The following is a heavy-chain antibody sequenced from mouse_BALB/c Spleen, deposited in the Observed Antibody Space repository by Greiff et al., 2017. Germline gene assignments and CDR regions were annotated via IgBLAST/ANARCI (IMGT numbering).Heavy chain of an antibody. V-gene: IGHV3-8*02. CDR2: ISYSGST. J-gene: IGHJ4*01. D-gene: IGHD2-14*01. Sequence: EVMLVESGPSLVKPSQTLSLTCSVTGDSITSGYWNWIRKFPGNKLEYMGYISYSGSTYYNPSLKSRISITRDTSKNQYYLQLNSVTTEDTATYYCARKGDYCRYDYAMDYWGQGTSVTVSS. CDR1: GDSITSGY. CDR3: ARKGDYCRYDYAMDY.